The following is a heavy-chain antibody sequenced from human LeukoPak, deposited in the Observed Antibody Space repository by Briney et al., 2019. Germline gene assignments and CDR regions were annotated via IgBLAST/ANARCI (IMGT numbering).Heavy chain of an antibody. CDR1: GGSISSSSYY. CDR3: ARHLSYYYDSSGYLPACDY. Sequence: SETLSLTCTVAGGSISSSSYYWGWIRQPPGKGLEWIGSIYYSGSTYYNASLKSRVTISVDTSKNQFSLKLSSVTAADTAVYYCARHLSYYYDSSGYLPACDYWGQGTLVTVSS. V-gene: IGHV4-39*01. CDR2: IYYSGST. J-gene: IGHJ4*02. D-gene: IGHD3-22*01.